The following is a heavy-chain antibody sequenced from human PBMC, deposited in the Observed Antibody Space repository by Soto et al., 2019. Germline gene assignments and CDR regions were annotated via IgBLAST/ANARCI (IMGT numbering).Heavy chain of an antibody. CDR3: ARGVAGSGFDL. J-gene: IGHJ4*02. Sequence: SQTQSLPCAISGDRVSSNTAAWNWIRSSTSRGLEWLGRTYYRSNWRHDYAVSVKSRITVNPDTSKNHFSLQLNSVPPDDPAVYYCARGVAGSGFDLWGQGTLVTGSS. CDR1: GDRVSSNTAA. V-gene: IGHV6-1*01. CDR2: TYYRSNWRH. D-gene: IGHD6-19*01.